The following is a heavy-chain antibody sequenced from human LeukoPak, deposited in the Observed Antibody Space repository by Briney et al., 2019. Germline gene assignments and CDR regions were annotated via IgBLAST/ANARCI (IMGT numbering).Heavy chain of an antibody. CDR1: GFSFIIYE. CDR3: ATRTNYGHMDV. J-gene: IGHJ6*03. V-gene: IGHV3-48*03. D-gene: IGHD4-17*01. CDR2: ISTGGNPI. Sequence: QPGGSLRLSCAASGFSFIIYEMNWVRQAPGKGLEWISFISTGGNPIYYADSVKGRFSISRDDAKDSLFLQMNSLRVDDTAVYYCATRTNYGHMDVWGKGTTVAVSS.